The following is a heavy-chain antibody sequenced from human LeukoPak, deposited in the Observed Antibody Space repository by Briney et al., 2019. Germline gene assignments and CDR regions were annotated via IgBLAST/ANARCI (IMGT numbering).Heavy chain of an antibody. Sequence: ASVKVSCKVSGYTLTELSMHWVRQAPGKGLEWMGGFDPEDGETIYAQKFQGRVTMTEGTSTDTAYMELSSLRSEDTAVYYCATDRLGIGFDYWGQGTLVTVSS. D-gene: IGHD1-14*01. CDR3: ATDRLGIGFDY. V-gene: IGHV1-24*01. J-gene: IGHJ4*02. CDR2: FDPEDGET. CDR1: GYTLTELS.